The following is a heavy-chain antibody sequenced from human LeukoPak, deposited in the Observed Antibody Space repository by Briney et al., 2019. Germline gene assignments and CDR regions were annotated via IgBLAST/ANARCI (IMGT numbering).Heavy chain of an antibody. V-gene: IGHV3-23*01. D-gene: IGHD6-19*01. CDR2: ISVSGDTK. CDR3: AQGYSSGWYPY. Sequence: GGSLRLSCAVSGFTITDYGMSGVRQAPGKGVEWVSAISVSGDTKYYADSVKGRFIISRDNSRNTLYLQINSLGAEDTALYYCAQGYSSGWYPYWGQGTLVTVSS. CDR1: GFTITDYG. J-gene: IGHJ4*02.